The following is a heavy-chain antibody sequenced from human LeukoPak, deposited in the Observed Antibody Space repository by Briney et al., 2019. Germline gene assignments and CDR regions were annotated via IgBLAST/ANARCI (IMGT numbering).Heavy chain of an antibody. CDR3: ASVTIFGVVTPPGYYYGMDV. V-gene: IGHV3-48*03. J-gene: IGHJ6*02. D-gene: IGHD3-3*01. Sequence: GGSLRLSCAASGFTFSDNAMSWVRQAPGKGLEWISYISSSGTTIYYADSVKGRFTVTRDNAKKSLYLQMNSLRAEDTAVYYCASVTIFGVVTPPGYYYGMDVWGQGTTVTVSS. CDR1: GFTFSDNA. CDR2: ISSSGTTI.